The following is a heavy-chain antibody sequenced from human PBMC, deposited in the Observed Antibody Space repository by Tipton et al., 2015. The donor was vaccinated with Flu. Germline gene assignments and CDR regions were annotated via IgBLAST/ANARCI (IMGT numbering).Heavy chain of an antibody. J-gene: IGHJ4*02. Sequence: SLRLSCVASGFTFSTSWMSWVRQAPGKGLEWVANINQGGSEKYYVDSVKGRFTISRDNAKNSLHLHMNSLRAEDTAVYYCARTRGGYCSSSSCYADYFDYWGQGTLVTVSS. CDR1: GFTFSTSW. CDR3: ARTRGGYCSSSSCYADYFDY. D-gene: IGHD2-2*01. V-gene: IGHV3-7*01. CDR2: INQGGSEK.